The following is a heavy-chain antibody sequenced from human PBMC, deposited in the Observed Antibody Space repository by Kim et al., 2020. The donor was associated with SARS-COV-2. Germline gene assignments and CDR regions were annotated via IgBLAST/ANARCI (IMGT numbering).Heavy chain of an antibody. Sequence: GGSLRLSCAASGFTFSSNYMSWVRQAPGKGLEWVSVIYSGGGTYYAESLKGRFTIFRDNSKNTLYLQMNSLRAEDTAVYYCVRGGGGGGYYGGRDYWGQGTLVTVSS. V-gene: IGHV3-53*01. J-gene: IGHJ4*02. D-gene: IGHD1-26*01. CDR1: GFTFSSNY. CDR2: IYSGGGT. CDR3: VRGGGGGGYYGGRDY.